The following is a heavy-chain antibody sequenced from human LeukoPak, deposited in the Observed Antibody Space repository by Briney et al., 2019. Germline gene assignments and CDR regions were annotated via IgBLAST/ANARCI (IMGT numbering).Heavy chain of an antibody. CDR1: GASVSGSNYY. CDR2: IYSSGST. V-gene: IGHV4-39*07. J-gene: IGHJ3*02. D-gene: IGHD3-3*01. CDR3: AGDLSYDFWSGYYPKTAAFDI. Sequence: SETLSLTCAVFGASVSGSNYYWGWIRQPPGKGLEWIGNIYSSGSTYYNASLKSRVTISVDTSKNQFSLKLSSVTAADTAVYYCAGDLSYDFWSGYYPKTAAFDIWGQGTMVTVSS.